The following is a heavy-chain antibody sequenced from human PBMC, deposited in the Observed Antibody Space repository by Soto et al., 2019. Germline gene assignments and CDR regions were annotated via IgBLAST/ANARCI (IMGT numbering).Heavy chain of an antibody. CDR2: IYHSGST. CDR1: GGSISSGDYS. D-gene: IGHD2-8*01. J-gene: IGHJ5*02. Sequence: QLQLQESGSGLVKPSQTLSLTCAVSGGSISSGDYSWSWIRQPPGKGLEWIGYIYHSGSTYYNPTLENRVTISVDWSKNQFSLQLSSVTAADTAVYYCARWWMYAPRCDPWGQGTLVTVSS. CDR3: ARWWMYAPRCDP. V-gene: IGHV4-30-2*01.